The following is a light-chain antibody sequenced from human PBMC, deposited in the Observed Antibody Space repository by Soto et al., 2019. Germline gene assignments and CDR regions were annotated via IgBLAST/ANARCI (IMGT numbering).Light chain of an antibody. CDR2: AAS. V-gene: IGKV1-39*01. CDR3: QQSYSIPYT. J-gene: IGKJ2*01. Sequence: DIQMTQSPSSLSASVGDRVTITCRASQSVSSFLNWYHKKPGKAPKLLIYAASSLQSGVPSRFSGSGSGADFTLTISSLQPEDFATYYCQQSYSIPYTFGQATKVDIK. CDR1: QSVSSF.